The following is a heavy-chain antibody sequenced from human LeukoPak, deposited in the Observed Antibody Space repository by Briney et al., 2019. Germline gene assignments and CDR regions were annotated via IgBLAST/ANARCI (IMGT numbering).Heavy chain of an antibody. D-gene: IGHD1-26*01. Sequence: ASVKVSCKASGYTFTSYGISWVRQAPGQGLEWMGWISAYNGNTNYAQKLQGRVIMTTDTSTSTAYMELRSLRSDDTAVYYCARDYSGSYFDWFDPWGQGTLVTVSP. J-gene: IGHJ5*02. CDR1: GYTFTSYG. V-gene: IGHV1-18*01. CDR3: ARDYSGSYFDWFDP. CDR2: ISAYNGNT.